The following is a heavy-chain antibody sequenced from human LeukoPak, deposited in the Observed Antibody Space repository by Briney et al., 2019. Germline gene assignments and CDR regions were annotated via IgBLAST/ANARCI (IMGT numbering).Heavy chain of an antibody. CDR1: GGSISSYY. Sequence: SETLSLTCTVSGGSISSYYWSWIRQPPGKGLEWIGYIYYSGSTNYNPSLKSRVTISVDTSTNKFSLKLSSVTAADTAVYYCARVVWELRGGFDYWGQGTLVTVSS. J-gene: IGHJ4*02. V-gene: IGHV4-59*01. D-gene: IGHD1-26*01. CDR2: IYYSGST. CDR3: ARVVWELRGGFDY.